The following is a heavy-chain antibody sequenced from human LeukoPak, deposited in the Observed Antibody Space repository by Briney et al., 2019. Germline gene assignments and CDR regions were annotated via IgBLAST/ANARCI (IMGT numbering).Heavy chain of an antibody. Sequence: PGGSLRLSCAASGFTFSSYNMNWVRQTPGKGLEWVSSISSSSSYIYYADSVKGRFTISRDNAKNSLYLQMNSLRAEDTAVYYCARTGNHDAFDIWGQGTMVTVSS. J-gene: IGHJ3*02. CDR3: ARTGNHDAFDI. D-gene: IGHD1-14*01. CDR1: GFTFSSYN. CDR2: ISSSSSYI. V-gene: IGHV3-21*01.